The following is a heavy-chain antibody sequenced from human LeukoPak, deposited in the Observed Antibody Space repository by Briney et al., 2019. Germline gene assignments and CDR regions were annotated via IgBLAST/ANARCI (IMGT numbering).Heavy chain of an antibody. CDR2: TYHSGST. V-gene: IGHV4-30-2*01. Sequence: SQTLSLTCTVSGGSISSGGYYWSWIRQPPGKGLEWIGYTYHSGSTYYNPSLKSRVTISVDRSKNQFSLKLSSVTAADTAVYYCAREPRGGGFGEPIDYWGQGTLVTVSS. CDR3: AREPRGGGFGEPIDY. D-gene: IGHD3-10*01. J-gene: IGHJ4*02. CDR1: GGSISSGGYY.